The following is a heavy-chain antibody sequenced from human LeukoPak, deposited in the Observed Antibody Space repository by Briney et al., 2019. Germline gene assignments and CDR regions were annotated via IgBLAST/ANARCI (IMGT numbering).Heavy chain of an antibody. Sequence: SETLSLTCAVYGGSFSGYYWSWIRQPPGKGLEWIGEINHSGSTNYNPSLKSRVTISVDTSKNQFSLKLSSVTAADTAVYYCARTGIAAVRRTYNWFDPRGQGTLVTVSS. J-gene: IGHJ5*02. CDR2: INHSGST. CDR1: GGSFSGYY. CDR3: ARTGIAAVRRTYNWFDP. D-gene: IGHD6-13*01. V-gene: IGHV4-34*01.